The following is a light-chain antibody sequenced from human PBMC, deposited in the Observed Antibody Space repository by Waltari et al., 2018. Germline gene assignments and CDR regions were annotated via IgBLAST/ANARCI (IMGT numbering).Light chain of an antibody. V-gene: IGKV1-39*01. J-gene: IGKJ5*01. CDR1: ESIGYY. Sequence: DIQMTQSPSSLSASVGDRVTITCRASESIGYYLNWYQQRPGQIPDLLIYSASSLQDGVPSRFTGSGSGTVFTLTISSLQPEDSATYYCQQAYNTPSITFGQGTRLEIK. CDR3: QQAYNTPSIT. CDR2: SAS.